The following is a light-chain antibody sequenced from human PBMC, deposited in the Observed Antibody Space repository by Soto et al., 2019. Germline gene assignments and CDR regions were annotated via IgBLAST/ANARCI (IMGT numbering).Light chain of an antibody. V-gene: IGKV3-15*01. CDR3: QQYDNWLT. CDR1: QSVSSN. J-gene: IGKJ4*01. CDR2: GAS. Sequence: EIVMTQSPATLSVSPGGRATLSSRASQSVSSNLAWYQQKPGQAPRLLIYGASTRATGIPARFSGSGSGTEFTLTISSLQSEDFAVYYCQQYDNWLTFGGGTKVEIK.